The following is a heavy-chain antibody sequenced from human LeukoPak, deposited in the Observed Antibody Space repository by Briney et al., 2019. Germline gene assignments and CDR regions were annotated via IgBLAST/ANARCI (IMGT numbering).Heavy chain of an antibody. CDR1: GGTFSSYA. Sequence: SVKVSCKASGGTFSSYAISWVRQAPGQGLEWMGGIIPIFGTANCAQKFQGRVTITADKSTSTAYMELSSLRSEDTVVYYCARGGVVVIPFDYWGQGTLVTVSS. CDR3: ARGGVVVIPFDY. V-gene: IGHV1-69*06. CDR2: IIPIFGTA. D-gene: IGHD3-22*01. J-gene: IGHJ4*02.